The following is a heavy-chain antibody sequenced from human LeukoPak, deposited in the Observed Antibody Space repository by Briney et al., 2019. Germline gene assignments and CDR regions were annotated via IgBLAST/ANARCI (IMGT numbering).Heavy chain of an antibody. CDR3: ARDNSVRDEAWWFNH. Sequence: GASVKVSCKAFGYTFTGYWMHWVRQAPGQGREGMGVISPSGGSTIYAQKFKGRVTLTRDMSTSTDYLELSSLRSEDTAVYYCARDNSVRDEAWWFNHWGQGTLVTVSS. D-gene: IGHD5-24*01. V-gene: IGHV1-46*01. J-gene: IGHJ5*02. CDR1: GYTFTGYW. CDR2: ISPSGGST.